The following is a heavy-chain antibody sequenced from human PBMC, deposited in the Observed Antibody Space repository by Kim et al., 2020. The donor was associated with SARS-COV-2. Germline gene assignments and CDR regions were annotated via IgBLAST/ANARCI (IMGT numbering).Heavy chain of an antibody. CDR1: GGTFSSYA. CDR3: ASRGIVATSRGSPLNYYYYYGMDV. D-gene: IGHD5-12*01. CDR2: IIPIFGTA. V-gene: IGHV1-69*13. J-gene: IGHJ6*02. Sequence: SVKVSCKASGGTFSSYAISWVRQAPGQGLEWMGGIIPIFGTANYAQKFQGRVTITADESTSTAYMELSSLRSEDTAVYYCASRGIVATSRGSPLNYYYYYGMDVWGQGTTVTVSS.